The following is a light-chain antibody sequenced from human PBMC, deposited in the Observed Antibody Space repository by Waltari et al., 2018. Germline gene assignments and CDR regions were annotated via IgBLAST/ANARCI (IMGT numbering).Light chain of an antibody. CDR3: QQYGRSWNT. CDR2: GSS. V-gene: IGKV3-20*01. J-gene: IGKJ2*01. CDR1: PSVSSNY. Sequence: EIVLTQSPGTLSLSPGERAPLSCRASPSVSSNYLAWYQQRPGQAPRLLIHGSSSRATGIPDRFSGSGSGTDFTLTINRLEPEDFAVYYCQQYGRSWNTFGQGTKLEIK.